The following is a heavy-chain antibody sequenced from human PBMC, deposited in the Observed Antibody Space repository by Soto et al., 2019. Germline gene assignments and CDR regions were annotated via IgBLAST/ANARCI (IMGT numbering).Heavy chain of an antibody. D-gene: IGHD3-10*01. Sequence: EVPLLESGGGLVQPGGSLRLSCAASGFTFTSYGISWVRQAPGKGLEWVSGISDGPSTTYYADSVKGRFTISRDNSKNTLYLQMNSMRAEDTAVYYCTKDSGWTSAEWGKGTLVTVSS. CDR1: GFTFTSYG. V-gene: IGHV3-23*01. J-gene: IGHJ4*02. CDR2: ISDGPSTT. CDR3: TKDSGWTSAE.